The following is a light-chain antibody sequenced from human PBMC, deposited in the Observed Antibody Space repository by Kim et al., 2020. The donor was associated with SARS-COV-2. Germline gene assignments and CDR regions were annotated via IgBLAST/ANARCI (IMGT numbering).Light chain of an antibody. CDR1: QTVRTS. CDR3: QQRANWL. J-gene: IGKJ2*01. CDR2: DTS. V-gene: IGKV3-11*01. Sequence: TLSLSPGECATLSCMASQTVRTSLAWYQQTPGQAPRLLIYDTSNRATGIPAKFSGSGSGTDFTLTISSLEPVDSAVYYCQQRANWLFGQGTKLEI.